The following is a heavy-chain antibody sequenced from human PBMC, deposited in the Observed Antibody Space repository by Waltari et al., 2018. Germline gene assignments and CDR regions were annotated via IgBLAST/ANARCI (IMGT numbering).Heavy chain of an antibody. V-gene: IGHV1-69*01. Sequence: QVQLVQSGAEVKKPGSSVKVSCKASGGTFSSYAISWVRQAPGPGLEWMGGIIPIFGTANYAQKFQGRVTITADESTSTAYMELSSLRSEDTAVYYCARPTKTHYDFWSGYNHYYYYGMDVWGQGTTVTVSS. D-gene: IGHD3-3*01. CDR3: ARPTKTHYDFWSGYNHYYYYGMDV. CDR1: GGTFSSYA. J-gene: IGHJ6*02. CDR2: IIPIFGTA.